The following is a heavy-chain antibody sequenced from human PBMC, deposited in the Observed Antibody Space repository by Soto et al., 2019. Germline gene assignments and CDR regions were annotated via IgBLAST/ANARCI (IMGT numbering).Heavy chain of an antibody. CDR1: GYTFTSYG. V-gene: IGHV1-18*01. CDR3: ARDGALGKNYYYYGLDV. D-gene: IGHD7-27*01. J-gene: IGHJ6*02. CDR2: ISAYNGNT. Sequence: QVQLVQSGAEVKKPGASVKVSCKASGYTFTSYGISWVRQDPGQGLEWMGWISAYNGNTNYAHKLQGRVTMTTDTFTSTSYMELMSLRSDDTAVYYCARDGALGKNYYYYGLDVWGQGTTVTVSS.